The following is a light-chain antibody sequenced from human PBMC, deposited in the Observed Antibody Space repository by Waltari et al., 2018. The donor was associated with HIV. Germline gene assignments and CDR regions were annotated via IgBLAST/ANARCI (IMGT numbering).Light chain of an antibody. CDR1: KLGDKY. V-gene: IGLV3-1*01. CDR2: QDR. Sequence: SYDLTQPPSVSVSPGQTASITCSGDKLGDKYASWYQQKAGQSPVLVIFQDRQRPSGTPDRFSGSNAGNTATLTISGTQAMEEADYYCQAWDSNTAHVLFGGGTKVTVL. J-gene: IGLJ2*01. CDR3: QAWDSNTAHVL.